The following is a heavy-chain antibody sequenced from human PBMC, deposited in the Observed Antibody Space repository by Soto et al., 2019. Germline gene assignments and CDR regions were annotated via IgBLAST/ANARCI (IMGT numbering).Heavy chain of an antibody. CDR2: IDPSDSYT. D-gene: IGHD2-2*01. J-gene: IGHJ6*02. CDR3: DRIQPSVGSSWISSGYYYGMDV. Sequence: GESLKISCKGSGYSFTSYWISWVRQMPGKGLEWMGRIDPSDSYTNYSPSFQGHVTISADKSISTAYLQWSSLKASDTAMYYCDRIQPSVGSSWISSGYYYGMDVWGQGTTVTVSS. V-gene: IGHV5-10-1*01. CDR1: GYSFTSYW.